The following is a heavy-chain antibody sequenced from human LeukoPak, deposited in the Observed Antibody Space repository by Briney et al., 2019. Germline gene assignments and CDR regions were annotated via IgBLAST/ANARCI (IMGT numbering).Heavy chain of an antibody. D-gene: IGHD3-10*01. CDR3: ARDFVVNYGWGAFDI. CDR2: ISYDGSNK. J-gene: IGHJ3*02. CDR1: GFTFSSYA. V-gene: IGHV3-30*14. Sequence: GGSLRLSCAASGFTFSSYAMHWVRQAPGKGLEWVAVISYDGSNKYYADSVKGRFTISRDISKNTLYLQMNSLRAEDTALYYCARDFVVNYGWGAFDIWGQGTMVTVSS.